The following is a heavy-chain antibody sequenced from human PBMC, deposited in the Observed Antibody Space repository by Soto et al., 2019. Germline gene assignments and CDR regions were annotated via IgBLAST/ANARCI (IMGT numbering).Heavy chain of an antibody. J-gene: IGHJ3*02. V-gene: IGHV4-59*01. CDR3: ASFRWEHGPAFDI. CDR1: GGSISSYY. CDR2: IYYSGST. Sequence: SETLSLTCTVSGGSISSYYWSWIRQSPGKGLEWIGYIYYSGSTNYNPSLKSRVTISVDTSKNQFSLKLSSVTAADTAVYYCASFRWEHGPAFDIWGQGTMVTV. D-gene: IGHD1-26*01.